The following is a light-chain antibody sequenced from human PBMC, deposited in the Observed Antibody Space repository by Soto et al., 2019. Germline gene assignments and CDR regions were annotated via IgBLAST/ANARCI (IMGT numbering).Light chain of an antibody. J-gene: IGLJ3*02. CDR2: VKSDGSH. Sequence: QLVLTQSPSASASLGASVRLTCTLSSGHSSYDIAWHQQQPEKGPRFLMKVKSDGSHTKGDGIPDRFSGSTSGAERYLTISNLQSEDEADYHCQTWGAGTWVFGGWTKLTVL. CDR1: SGHSSYD. V-gene: IGLV4-69*01. CDR3: QTWGAGTWV.